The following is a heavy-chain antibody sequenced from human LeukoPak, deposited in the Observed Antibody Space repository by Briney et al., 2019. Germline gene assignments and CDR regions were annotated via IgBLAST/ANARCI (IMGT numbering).Heavy chain of an antibody. CDR3: ARGGYSYGYAG. Sequence: TPSETLSLTCTVSGGSISSSSYYWGWIRQPAGKGLEWIGRIYTSGSTNYNPSLKSRVTISVDTSKNQFSLKLSSVTAADTAVYYCARGGYSYGYAGWGQGTLVTVSS. CDR1: GGSISSSSYY. D-gene: IGHD5-18*01. CDR2: IYTSGST. V-gene: IGHV4-61*02. J-gene: IGHJ4*02.